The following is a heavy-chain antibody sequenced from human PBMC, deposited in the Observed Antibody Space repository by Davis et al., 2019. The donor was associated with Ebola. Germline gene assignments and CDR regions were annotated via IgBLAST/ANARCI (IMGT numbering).Heavy chain of an antibody. V-gene: IGHV3-7*01. CDR1: GFTFSNHW. J-gene: IGHJ4*02. D-gene: IGHD7-27*01. CDR3: ARDIHWARGD. CDR2: IKPDGSDK. Sequence: GESLKISCAASGFTFSNHWMSWVRQAPGKGLEWVANIKPDGSDKYYVDSMKGRFTISRDNAKSSLCLQMNSLRAEDTAMYYCARDIHWARGDWGQGTLVTVSS.